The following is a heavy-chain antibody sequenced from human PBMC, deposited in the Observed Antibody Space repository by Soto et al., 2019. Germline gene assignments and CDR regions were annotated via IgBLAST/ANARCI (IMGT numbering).Heavy chain of an antibody. Sequence: QVQLVQSGAEVKKPGASVKVSCKASGYTFTSYAMHWVRQAPGQRLEWMGWINAGNGNTKYSQKFKGRVTITRDTSASTAYMELSSLRSEDTAVYYCARDRGLDAFDIWGQGTMVTVSS. D-gene: IGHD5-12*01. CDR3: ARDRGLDAFDI. CDR1: GYTFTSYA. CDR2: INAGNGNT. J-gene: IGHJ3*02. V-gene: IGHV1-3*01.